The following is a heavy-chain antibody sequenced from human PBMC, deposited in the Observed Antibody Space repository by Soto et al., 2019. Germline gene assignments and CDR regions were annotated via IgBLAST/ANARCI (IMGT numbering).Heavy chain of an antibody. D-gene: IGHD6-19*01. CDR1: GGSISSYY. J-gene: IGHJ4*02. Sequence: PSETLSLTCSVSGGSISSYYWSWIRQPPGKGLEWIGYIYYSGSTNYNPSLKSRVTISVDSSKNHFSLELTSVTAADTAVYYCARDAYSSGFNYFDYWGQGTLVTVSS. V-gene: IGHV4-59*01. CDR2: IYYSGST. CDR3: ARDAYSSGFNYFDY.